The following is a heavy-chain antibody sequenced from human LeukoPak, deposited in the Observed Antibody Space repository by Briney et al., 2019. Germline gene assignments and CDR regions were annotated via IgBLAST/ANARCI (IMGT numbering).Heavy chain of an antibody. CDR1: GFTFSSYS. Sequence: PGGSLRLSCAASGFTFSSYSMNWVRQAPGKGLEWVSSISSSSSYIYYADSVKGRFTISRDNAKNSLYLQMNSLRAEDTAVYYCARDYCSGGSCYSGGFDYWGQGTLVIVSS. D-gene: IGHD2-15*01. V-gene: IGHV3-21*01. CDR3: ARDYCSGGSCYSGGFDY. J-gene: IGHJ4*02. CDR2: ISSSSSYI.